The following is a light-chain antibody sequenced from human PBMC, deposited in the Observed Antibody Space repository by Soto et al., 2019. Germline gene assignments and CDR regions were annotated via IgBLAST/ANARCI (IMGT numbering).Light chain of an antibody. V-gene: IGLV2-14*01. CDR1: SSDVGGYDY. CDR3: SSYTISTTQV. J-gene: IGLJ1*01. CDR2: EVN. Sequence: QSALTQPASVSGSPGQSVTISCTGTSSDVGGYDYVSWYQQHPGTAPKLILYEVNNRPSGVSNRFSGSKSGNTASLIISGLQAEDDADYHCSSYTISTTQVFGTGTKVTVL.